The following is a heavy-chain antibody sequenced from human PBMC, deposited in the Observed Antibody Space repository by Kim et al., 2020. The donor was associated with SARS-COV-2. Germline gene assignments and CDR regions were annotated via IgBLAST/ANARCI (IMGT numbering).Heavy chain of an antibody. CDR1: GFTFSSYG. V-gene: IGHV3-33*05. CDR2: ISYDGSNK. CDR3: ARDRGSGSYWFLGDAFDI. Sequence: GGSLRLSCAASGFTFSSYGMHWVRQAPGKGLEWVAVISYDGSNKYYADSVKGRFTISRDNSKNTLYLQMNSLRAEDTAVYYCARDRGSGSYWFLGDAFDIWGQGTMVTVSS. D-gene: IGHD3-10*01. J-gene: IGHJ3*02.